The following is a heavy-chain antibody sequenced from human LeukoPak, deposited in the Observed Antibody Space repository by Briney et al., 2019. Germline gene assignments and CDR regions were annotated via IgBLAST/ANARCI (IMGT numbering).Heavy chain of an antibody. CDR1: GGSISSSSYH. D-gene: IGHD6-19*01. V-gene: IGHV4-39*01. CDR3: ARITAGIAVAGTVDY. CDR2: IYYSGST. J-gene: IGHJ4*02. Sequence: SETLSLTCTVSGGSISSSSYHWGWIRQPPGKGLEWIGSIYYSGSTYYNPSLKSRVTISVDTSKNQFSLKLSSVTAADTAVYYCARITAGIAVAGTVDYWGQGTLVTVPS.